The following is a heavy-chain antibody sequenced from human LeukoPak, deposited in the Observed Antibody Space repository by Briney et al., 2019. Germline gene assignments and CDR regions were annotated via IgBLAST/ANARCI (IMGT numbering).Heavy chain of an antibody. D-gene: IGHD1-20*01. CDR3: ARDYNWNFDY. Sequence: PSETLSLTCAVYGGSFSGYYWSWIRQPPGKGLEWIGEINHSGSTNYNPSLKSRVTISVDTSKNQFSLKLSSVTAADTAVYYCARDYNWNFDYWGQGTLVTVPS. CDR1: GGSFSGYY. V-gene: IGHV4-34*01. CDR2: INHSGST. J-gene: IGHJ4*02.